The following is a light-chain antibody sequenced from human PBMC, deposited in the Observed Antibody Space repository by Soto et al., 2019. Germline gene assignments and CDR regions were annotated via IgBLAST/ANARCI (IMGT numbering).Light chain of an antibody. CDR2: DVS. V-gene: IGLV2-14*01. CDR3: TSYTSSSLYV. CDR1: SSDVGGYNY. Sequence: QSVMTQPASVTGSPGQSITISCTGTSSDVGGYNYVSWYQQHPGKAPKLMIYDVSNRPSGVSNRFSGSKSGNTASLTISGLHAEVESDYYCTSYTSSSLYVFGTGTKLTVL. J-gene: IGLJ1*01.